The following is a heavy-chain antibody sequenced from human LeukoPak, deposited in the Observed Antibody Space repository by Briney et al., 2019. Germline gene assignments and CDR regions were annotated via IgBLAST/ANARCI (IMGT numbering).Heavy chain of an antibody. Sequence: ASVKVSCKASGDTFTSYGTSWVRQAPGQGREWMGWISAYNGNTNYAQKLQGRVTMTTDTSTSTAYMELRSQRSVDTVVYYCARDLGSSWYDYWGQGTLVTVSS. D-gene: IGHD6-13*01. J-gene: IGHJ4*02. V-gene: IGHV1-18*01. CDR1: GDTFTSYG. CDR3: ARDLGSSWYDY. CDR2: ISAYNGNT.